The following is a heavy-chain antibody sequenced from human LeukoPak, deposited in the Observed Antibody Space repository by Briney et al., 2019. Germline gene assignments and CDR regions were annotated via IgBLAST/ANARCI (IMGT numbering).Heavy chain of an antibody. Sequence: PSETLSLTCTVSGGSISSGSYYWNWIRQPAGKGLEWIGRISTSVNPNYNPSLKSRVTISVDTSKNQFSLKLNSVTAADTAVYYCARAPGGRRAYYMDVCGKGTTVTISS. CDR3: ARAPGGRRAYYMDV. J-gene: IGHJ6*03. CDR2: ISTSVNP. D-gene: IGHD3-16*01. V-gene: IGHV4-61*02. CDR1: GGSISSGSYY.